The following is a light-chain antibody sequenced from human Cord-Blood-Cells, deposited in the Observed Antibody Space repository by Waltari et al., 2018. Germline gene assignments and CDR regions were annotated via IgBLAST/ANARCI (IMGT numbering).Light chain of an antibody. CDR3: QQYGSS. CDR1: QSVSSSY. Sequence: ESVLTQSPRTLSLSPGERATPSYRPSQSVSSSYLAWYQQKPGQAPRLLIYSASSRATGIPDRFSGSGACTDFTLTISSVEPEDFAVYYCQQYGSSFGQGTKLEIK. CDR2: SAS. V-gene: IGKV3-20*01. J-gene: IGKJ2*01.